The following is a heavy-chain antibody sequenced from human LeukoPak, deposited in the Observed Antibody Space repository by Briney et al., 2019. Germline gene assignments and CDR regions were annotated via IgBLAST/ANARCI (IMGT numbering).Heavy chain of an antibody. CDR2: IYYSGST. Sequence: SETLSLTCTVSGGSISSYYWGWIRQPPGKGLEWIGSIYYSGSTYYNPSLKSRVTISVDTSKNQFSLKLSSVTAADTAVYYCARHTISTSPYYYYYMDVWGKGTTVTVSS. J-gene: IGHJ6*03. D-gene: IGHD2-2*01. CDR1: GGSISSYY. CDR3: ARHTISTSPYYYYYMDV. V-gene: IGHV4-39*01.